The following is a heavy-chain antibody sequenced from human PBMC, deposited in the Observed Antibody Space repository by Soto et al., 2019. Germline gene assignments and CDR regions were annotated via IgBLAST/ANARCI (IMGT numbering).Heavy chain of an antibody. Sequence: GGSLRLSCAASGFTFSNAWMNWVRQAPGKGLEWVGRIKSKTDGGTTDYAAPVKGRFTISRDDSKNTLYLQMNSLKTEDTAVYYCTTLYYDFWSGYYLPFDYWGQGTLVTVSS. CDR3: TTLYYDFWSGYYLPFDY. D-gene: IGHD3-3*01. CDR2: IKSKTDGGTT. J-gene: IGHJ4*02. V-gene: IGHV3-15*07. CDR1: GFTFSNAW.